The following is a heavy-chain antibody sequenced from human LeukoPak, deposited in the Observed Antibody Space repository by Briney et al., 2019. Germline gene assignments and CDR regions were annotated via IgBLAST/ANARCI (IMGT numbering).Heavy chain of an antibody. D-gene: IGHD1-26*01. V-gene: IGHV3-23*01. J-gene: IGHJ4*02. Sequence: GGSLRLSCAASGFTFSSYATSWVRQAAGKGLEWVSTSSGRDGNTYYADSVKGRFTISRDNSKNTLYLQMNSLRAEDTAVYYCAKGGAEHTSFDYWGQGTLVTISS. CDR3: AKGGAEHTSFDY. CDR2: SSGRDGNT. CDR1: GFTFSSYA.